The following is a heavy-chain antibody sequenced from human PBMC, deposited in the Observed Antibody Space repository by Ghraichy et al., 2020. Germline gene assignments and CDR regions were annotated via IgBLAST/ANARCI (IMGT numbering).Heavy chain of an antibody. CDR1: GGSISSYY. Sequence: SETLYLTCTVSGGSISSYYWSWIRQPPGKGLEWIGYIYYSGSTNYNPSLKSRVTISVDTSKNQFSLKLSSVTAADTAVYYCARQGGSGYFDYWGQGTLVTVSS. V-gene: IGHV4-59*08. CDR3: ARQGGSGYFDY. J-gene: IGHJ4*02. CDR2: IYYSGST. D-gene: IGHD3-10*01.